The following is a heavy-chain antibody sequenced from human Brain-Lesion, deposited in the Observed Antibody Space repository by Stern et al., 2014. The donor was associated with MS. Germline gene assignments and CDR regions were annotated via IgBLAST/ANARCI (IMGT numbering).Heavy chain of an antibody. J-gene: IGHJ3*02. CDR3: ARESTGDAFDI. D-gene: IGHD3-10*01. CDR2: IISLLDIA. CDR1: GGTFSSYT. V-gene: IGHV1-69*04. Sequence: QDQLVQSGAEVKKPGSSVKVSCKTSGGTFSSYTITWVRQAPGQGLEWMGRIISLLDIADYAQKFQGRVTITADKSTSTAYMELSSLRSEDTAVYYCARESTGDAFDIWGQGTMVTVS.